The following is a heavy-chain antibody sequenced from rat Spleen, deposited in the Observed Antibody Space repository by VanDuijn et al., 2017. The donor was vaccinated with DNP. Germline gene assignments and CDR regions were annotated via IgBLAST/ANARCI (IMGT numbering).Heavy chain of an antibody. CDR3: ARHDNSDFDY. Sequence: EVQLVESGGGLVQPGRSLKLSCAASGFTFSNYGMAWVRQTPKKGLEWVATIGSTGGSTYYRNSVEGRFSNSRDNAKSSLYLQMNSLKSEDTATYFCARHDNSDFDYWGQGVMVTVSS. CDR2: IGSTGGST. V-gene: IGHV5-29*01. D-gene: IGHD1-10*01. J-gene: IGHJ2*01. CDR1: GFTFSNYG.